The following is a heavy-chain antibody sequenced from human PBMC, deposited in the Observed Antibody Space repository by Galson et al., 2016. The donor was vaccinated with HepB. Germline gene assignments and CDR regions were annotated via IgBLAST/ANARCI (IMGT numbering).Heavy chain of an antibody. D-gene: IGHD4-23*01. J-gene: IGHJ4*02. Sequence: SLRLSCAASGFTLNNCAMGWVRQAPGKGLEWVSSFNGDGTARHTDSLRGRFTVSSDNSKNTVYLQMNSLGAEDTAVYYCTKFVDYGGNYYFDSWGQGTLVTVSS. CDR1: GFTLNNCA. V-gene: IGHV3-23*01. CDR3: TKFVDYGGNYYFDS. CDR2: FNGDGTA.